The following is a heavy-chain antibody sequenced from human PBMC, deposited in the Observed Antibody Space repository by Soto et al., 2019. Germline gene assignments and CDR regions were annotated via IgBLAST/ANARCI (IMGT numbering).Heavy chain of an antibody. J-gene: IGHJ6*02. CDR3: AKAEDSSSWYPGYYYGMDV. V-gene: IGHV3-23*01. Sequence: EVQLLESGGGLVQPGGSLRLSCAASGFTFSSYAMSWVRQAPGKGLEWVSAISGSGGSTYYADSVKGRFTISRDNSKNTLYLQMNSLRAEDTAVYYCAKAEDSSSWYPGYYYGMDVWGQGTTVTVSS. CDR2: ISGSGGST. CDR1: GFTFSSYA. D-gene: IGHD6-13*01.